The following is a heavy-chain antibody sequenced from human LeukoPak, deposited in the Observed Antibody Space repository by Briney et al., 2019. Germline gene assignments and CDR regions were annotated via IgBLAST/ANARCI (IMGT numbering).Heavy chain of an antibody. J-gene: IGHJ4*02. D-gene: IGHD3-22*01. CDR2: IYYSGNA. CDR3: ARAPHFFDTSGSRYHFDY. V-gene: IGHV4-39*07. CDR1: GGSIRSTTYY. Sequence: SETLSLTCSVSGGSIRSTTYYWGWIRQPPGKGLEWIGSIYYSGNAYYSPSLMSRVTISVDTSKNQFSLNLSSVTAADTAVYYCARAPHFFDTSGSRYHFDYWGQGALVTVSS.